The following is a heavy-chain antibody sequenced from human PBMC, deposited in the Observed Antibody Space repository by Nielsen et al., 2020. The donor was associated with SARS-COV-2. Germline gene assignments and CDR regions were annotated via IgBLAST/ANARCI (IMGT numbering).Heavy chain of an antibody. V-gene: IGHV4-59*13. CDR1: GGPLTTYD. Sequence: SETLSPTCEVSGGPLTTYDWNWIRQSPGKGLEWFRHIYYSGNTNYNPSPKSRVTISVDTNKNQFSLKLSSVTAADTAVYYCARDDDNWGSLAYWGQGTLVTVSS. D-gene: IGHD7-27*01. CDR2: IYYSGNT. J-gene: IGHJ4*02. CDR3: ARDDDNWGSLAY.